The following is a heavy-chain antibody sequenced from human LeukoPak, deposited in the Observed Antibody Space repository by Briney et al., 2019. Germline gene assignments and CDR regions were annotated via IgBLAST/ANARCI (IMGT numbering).Heavy chain of an antibody. CDR2: IYPGDSDT. CDR3: ARGMSYDSSGYYYPIRAIDY. V-gene: IGHV5-51*01. J-gene: IGHJ4*02. CDR1: GYTFHSYW. D-gene: IGHD3-22*01. Sequence: GESLKISCKGSGYTFHSYWIAWVRQMPGKGLEWMGIIYPGDSDTRYSPSFQGQVTISADKSIRTAFLQWSSLEASDTAMYYCARGMSYDSSGYYYPIRAIDYWGQGTLVTVSS.